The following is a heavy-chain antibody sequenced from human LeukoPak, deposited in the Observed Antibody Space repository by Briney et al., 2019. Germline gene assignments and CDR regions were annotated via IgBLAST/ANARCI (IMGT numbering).Heavy chain of an antibody. Sequence: ASVKVSCKASGYTFTSYGISWVRQAPGQGHEWMGWISAYNGNTNYAQKLQGRVTMTTDTSTSTAYMELRSLRSDDTAVYYCARDARYDDYRYFDYWGQGTLVTVSS. CDR3: ARDARYDDYRYFDY. J-gene: IGHJ4*02. D-gene: IGHD4-17*01. CDR2: ISAYNGNT. V-gene: IGHV1-18*01. CDR1: GYTFTSYG.